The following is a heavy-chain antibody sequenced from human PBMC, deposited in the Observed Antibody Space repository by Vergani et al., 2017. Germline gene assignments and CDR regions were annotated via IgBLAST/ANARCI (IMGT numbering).Heavy chain of an antibody. CDR1: GFSLNTRGVS. Sequence: QITLKESGPTLVKPTQTLTLTCTFSGFSLNTRGVSVAWIRQPPGKALDWLALIYWNDDQHYSPSLNNRVTITKDTSKNQVVLPMTNMDYVDTGTYYCVYRKTECGTTGCFYPFYSYYYMDVWGKGTTVTVSS. V-gene: IGHV2-5*04. CDR2: IYWNDDQ. D-gene: IGHD1-7*01. CDR3: VYRKTECGTTGCFYPFYSYYYMDV. J-gene: IGHJ6*03.